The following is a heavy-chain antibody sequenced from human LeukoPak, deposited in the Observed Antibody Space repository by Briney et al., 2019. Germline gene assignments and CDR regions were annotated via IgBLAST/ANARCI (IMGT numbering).Heavy chain of an antibody. J-gene: IGHJ4*02. V-gene: IGHV1-2*02. Sequence: ASVKVSCKASGYTFTGYYMHWVRQAPGQGLEWMGWINPNSGGTNYAQKFQGRATMTRDTSIGTAYMELSRLRSDDTAVYYCAREPGIAAAGTDYWGQGTLVTVSS. CDR2: INPNSGGT. CDR1: GYTFTGYY. CDR3: AREPGIAAAGTDY. D-gene: IGHD6-13*01.